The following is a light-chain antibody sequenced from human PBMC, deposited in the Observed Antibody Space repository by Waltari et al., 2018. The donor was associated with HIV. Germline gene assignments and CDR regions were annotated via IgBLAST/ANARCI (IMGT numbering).Light chain of an antibody. Sequence: SYELTQPPSVSVSPGQTARITCPGDALPKQYAYWYQQKPGQAPVLGIYKDSERPSGIPERFSGSSSGTTVTLTISGVQAEDEADYYCQSADISSWVFGGGTKLTVL. V-gene: IGLV3-25*03. CDR1: ALPKQY. J-gene: IGLJ3*02. CDR2: KDS. CDR3: QSADISSWV.